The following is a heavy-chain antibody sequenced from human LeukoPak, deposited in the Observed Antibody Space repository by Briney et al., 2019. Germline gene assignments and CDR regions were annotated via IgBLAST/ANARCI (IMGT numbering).Heavy chain of an antibody. CDR3: ARVEEVRGGITSFDY. CDR2: ISVYNGNT. D-gene: IGHD3-10*01. J-gene: IGHJ4*02. Sequence: GASVKVSCKASGYTFTSYAISWVRQAPGQGLEWMGWISVYNGNTNYAQKLRGRVTVTTDTSTSTAYMELRSLTSDDTAVYYCARVEEVRGGITSFDYRGQGTLVTVSS. V-gene: IGHV1-18*01. CDR1: GYTFTSYA.